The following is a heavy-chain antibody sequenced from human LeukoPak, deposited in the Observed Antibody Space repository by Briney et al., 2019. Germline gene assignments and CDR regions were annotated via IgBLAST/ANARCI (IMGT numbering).Heavy chain of an antibody. D-gene: IGHD6-6*01. CDR2: INHSGST. CDR3: AGQYSSSSGWFDP. V-gene: IGHV4-34*01. Sequence: PSETLSLICAVYGGSFSGYYWSWIRQPPGKGLEWIGEINHSGSTNYNPFLKSRVTISVDTSKNQFSLKLSSVTAADTAVYYCAGQYSSSSGWFDPWGQGSLVTVSS. J-gene: IGHJ5*02. CDR1: GGSFSGYY.